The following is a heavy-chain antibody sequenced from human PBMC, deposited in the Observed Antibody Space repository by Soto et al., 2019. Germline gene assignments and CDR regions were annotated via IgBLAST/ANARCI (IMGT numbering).Heavy chain of an antibody. J-gene: IGHJ4*02. D-gene: IGHD6-6*01. CDR2: ISNDVINK. V-gene: IGHV3-30*03. Sequence: PGGSLRLSCAASGFTVSSYRMHWVRQIPGKGQELLTVISNDVINKYNADSVKRRITNNKDNSKNTVYLQMNSLRAEDTAVYYCAREQSHSSSPYFDYWGQGTLVTVSS. CDR3: AREQSHSSSPYFDY. CDR1: GFTVSSYR.